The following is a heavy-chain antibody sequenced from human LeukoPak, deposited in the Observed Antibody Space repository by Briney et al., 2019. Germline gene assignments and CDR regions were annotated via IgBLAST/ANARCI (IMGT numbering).Heavy chain of an antibody. CDR2: VNHSGIT. J-gene: IGHJ4*02. D-gene: IGHD3-10*01. CDR1: GGSISSGSYY. Sequence: SETLSLTCTVSGGSISSGSYYWSWIRQPPGKGLEWIGEVNHSGITIYNPSLKSRVTISVDTPKNQFSLKVTFVTAADTAVYYCARPAVRGVMGRYFDSWGQGTLVTVSS. V-gene: IGHV4-39*07. CDR3: ARPAVRGVMGRYFDS.